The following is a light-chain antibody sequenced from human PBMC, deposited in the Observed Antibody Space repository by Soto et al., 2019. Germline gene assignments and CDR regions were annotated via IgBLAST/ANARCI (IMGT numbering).Light chain of an antibody. CDR1: QSIFFSSTNKND. V-gene: IGKV4-1*01. J-gene: IGKJ1*01. CDR3: QQFYDSPPT. CDR2: WAS. Sequence: DIVMTQSPDSLAASLGERATINCKSSQSIFFSSTNKNDLAWYQQRPGQPPKVIISWASTREVGVPDRFSGSGSGTDFTLTISSLQAEDVAVYYCQQFYDSPPTFGQGTKVEIK.